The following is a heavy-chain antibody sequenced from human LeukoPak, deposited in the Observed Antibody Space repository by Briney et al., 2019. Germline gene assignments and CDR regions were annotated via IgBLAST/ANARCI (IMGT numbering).Heavy chain of an antibody. D-gene: IGHD4-11*01. CDR2: IYYSGST. Sequence: SQTLSLTCTVSGGSISSYYWSWIRQPPGKGLEWIGYIYYSGSTNYNPSLKSRVTISVDTSKNQFSLKLSSVTAADTAVYYCARHAGYSNYVLDYWGQGTLATVSS. J-gene: IGHJ4*02. CDR3: ARHAGYSNYVLDY. CDR1: GGSISSYY. V-gene: IGHV4-59*08.